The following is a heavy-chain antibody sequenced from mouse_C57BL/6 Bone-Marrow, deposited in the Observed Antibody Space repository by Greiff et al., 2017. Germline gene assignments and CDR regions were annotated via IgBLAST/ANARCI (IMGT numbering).Heavy chain of an antibody. CDR3: AMRYDYDNAMDY. Sequence: EVHVVESGPELVKPGASVKISCKASGYSFTDYNMNWVKQSNGKSLEWIGVINPNYGCTSYNKKFKGKATLAVDQSSSTAYMELNSLTSEDSAVYYCAMRYDYDNAMDYWGQGTSVTVSA. CDR1: GYSFTDYN. V-gene: IGHV1-39*01. J-gene: IGHJ4*01. CDR2: INPNYGCT. D-gene: IGHD2-4*01.